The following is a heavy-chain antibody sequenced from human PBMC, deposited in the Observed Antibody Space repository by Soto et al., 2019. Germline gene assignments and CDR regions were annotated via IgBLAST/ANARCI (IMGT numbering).Heavy chain of an antibody. D-gene: IGHD4-17*01. Sequence: QVQLVQSGAEVKQPGASVKVSCKASGYTFTNYGFTWVRQAPGQGLGWLGWISIYNGNTKYAQKVQSRLTMTTDTSTSTANMELTSLRSDDTAPYYCSRTTVTASNYYMDDWGKGATVSVSS. CDR2: ISIYNGNT. J-gene: IGHJ6*03. CDR1: GYTFTNYG. CDR3: SRTTVTASNYYMDD. V-gene: IGHV1-18*01.